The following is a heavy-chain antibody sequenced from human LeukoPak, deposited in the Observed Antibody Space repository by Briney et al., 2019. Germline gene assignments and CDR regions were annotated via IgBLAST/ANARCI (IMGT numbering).Heavy chain of an antibody. CDR1: GYSISRGYY. V-gene: IGHV4-4*07. CDR2: IYTSGST. J-gene: IGHJ3*02. Sequence: SETLSLTCAVSGYSISRGYYWGWIRQPAGKGLGWIGRIYTSGSTNYNPSLKSRVTMSVDTSTNQFSLKLSSVTAADTAVYYCASPTIFGRGGAFDIWGQGTMVTVSS. CDR3: ASPTIFGRGGAFDI. D-gene: IGHD3-3*01.